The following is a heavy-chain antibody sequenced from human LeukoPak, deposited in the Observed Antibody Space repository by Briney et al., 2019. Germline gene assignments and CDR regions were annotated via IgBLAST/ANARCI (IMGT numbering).Heavy chain of an antibody. Sequence: GASVTVSFKASGGTFSSYAISWVRQAPGQGLEWMGRIIPIFGIANYAQKFQGRVTITADKSTSTAYMELSSLRSEDTAVYYCASYYDSSGYPSQPDYYYGMDVWGQGTTVTVSS. D-gene: IGHD3-22*01. CDR2: IIPIFGIA. CDR1: GGTFSSYA. J-gene: IGHJ6*02. V-gene: IGHV1-69*10. CDR3: ASYYDSSGYPSQPDYYYGMDV.